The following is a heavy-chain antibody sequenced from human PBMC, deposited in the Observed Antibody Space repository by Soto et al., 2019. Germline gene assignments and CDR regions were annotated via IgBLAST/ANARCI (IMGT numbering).Heavy chain of an antibody. V-gene: IGHV1-8*01. D-gene: IGHD3-22*01. J-gene: IGHJ5*02. CDR2: MNPNSGNT. CDR3: ARDGNYYDSSGYYYSLGWFDP. CDR1: GYTFTSYD. Sequence: ASVKVSCKASGYTFTSYDINWVRQATGQGLEWMGWMNPNSGNTGYAQKFQGRVTMTRNTPISTAYMELSSLRSEDTAVYYCARDGNYYDSSGYYYSLGWFDPWGQGTLVTSP.